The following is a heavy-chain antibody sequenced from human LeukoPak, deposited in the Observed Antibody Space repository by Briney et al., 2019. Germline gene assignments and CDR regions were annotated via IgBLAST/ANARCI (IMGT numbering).Heavy chain of an antibody. CDR2: FDPEDGET. CDR1: GYTLTELS. J-gene: IGHJ4*02. Sequence: ASVKVSCKVSGYTLTELSMHWVRQAPGKGLEWMGGFDPEDGETIYAQKFQGRVTMTVDTSTDTATMELSSRSSDDTAVYYCSTDPINCSSTSCYHLFGYWGQGTLVTVSS. D-gene: IGHD2-2*01. V-gene: IGHV1-24*01. CDR3: STDPINCSSTSCYHLFGY.